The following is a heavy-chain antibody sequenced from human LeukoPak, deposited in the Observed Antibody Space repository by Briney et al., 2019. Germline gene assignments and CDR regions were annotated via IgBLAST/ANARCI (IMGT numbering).Heavy chain of an antibody. CDR3: ARVQGGYSYGYNAFDI. J-gene: IGHJ3*02. CDR1: GFTFSSYS. D-gene: IGHD5-18*01. Sequence: KPRGSLRLSCAASGFTFSSYSMNWVRQAPGKGLEWVSSLSSSSNYIYHADSVKGRFTISRDNAKNSLYLQMNSLRAEDTAMYYCARVQGGYSYGYNAFDIWGQGTMVTVSS. CDR2: LSSSSNYI. V-gene: IGHV3-21*01.